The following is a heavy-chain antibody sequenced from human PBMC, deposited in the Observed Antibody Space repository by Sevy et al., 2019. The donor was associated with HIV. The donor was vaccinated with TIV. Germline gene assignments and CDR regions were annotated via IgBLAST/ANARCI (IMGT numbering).Heavy chain of an antibody. CDR1: GFIFSRYS. V-gene: IGHV3-48*02. D-gene: IGHD2-21*02. J-gene: IGHJ6*02. CDR2: TSGNSGAI. Sequence: GGSLRLSCTVSGFIFSRYSMNWVRQAPGKGLEWISYTSGNSGAIYYPDSVKGRFTVSRDNANNALFLKMSSLKDDDTAVYYCARGPHCGGDCDVGFYYPLDVWGQGTTVTVSS. CDR3: ARGPHCGGDCDVGFYYPLDV.